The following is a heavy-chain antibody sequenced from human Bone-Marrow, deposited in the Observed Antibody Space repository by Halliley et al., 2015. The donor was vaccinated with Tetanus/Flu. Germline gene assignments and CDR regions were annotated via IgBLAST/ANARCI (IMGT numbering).Heavy chain of an antibody. D-gene: IGHD3-3*01. V-gene: IGHV3-23*01. CDR1: GFNFRSYA. J-gene: IGHJ4*02. Sequence: SLRLSCATFGFNFRSYAMTWVRQAPGKGLEWVSTISGTGHGTYYADSVKGRFTISRDSSKNTLYLRMNSLRAEDTAIYYCARDTLGRSIFGVVTFYFDYWGRGTLVTVSS. CDR2: ISGTGHGT. CDR3: ARDTLGRSIFGVVTFYFDY.